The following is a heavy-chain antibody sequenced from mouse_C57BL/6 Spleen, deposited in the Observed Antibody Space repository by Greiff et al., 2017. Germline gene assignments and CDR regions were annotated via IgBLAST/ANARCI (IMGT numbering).Heavy chain of an antibody. CDR3: ARGGYDYDPWFAY. CDR1: GFTFSSYA. V-gene: IGHV5-4*01. CDR2: ISDGGSYT. Sequence: EVQLVESGGGLVKPGGSLKLSCAASGFTFSSYAMSWVRQTPEKRLEWVATISDGGSYTYYPDNVKGRFTISRDNAKNNLYLQRSHLKSEDTAMYYCARGGYDYDPWFAYWGQGTLVTVSA. D-gene: IGHD2-4*01. J-gene: IGHJ3*01.